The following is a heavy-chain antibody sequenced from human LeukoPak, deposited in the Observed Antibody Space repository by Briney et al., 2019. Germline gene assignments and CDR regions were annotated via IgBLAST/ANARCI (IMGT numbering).Heavy chain of an antibody. V-gene: IGHV4-61*02. CDR3: AREKGYYYDSSGYHPTDY. D-gene: IGHD3-22*01. Sequence: SGTLSLTCTVSGGSISSGSYYWSWIRQPAGKGLEWIGRIYTSGSTNYNPSLKSRVTISVDTSKNQFSLKLSSVTAADTAVYYCAREKGYYYDSSGYHPTDYWGQGTLVTVSS. J-gene: IGHJ4*02. CDR1: GGSISSGSYY. CDR2: IYTSGST.